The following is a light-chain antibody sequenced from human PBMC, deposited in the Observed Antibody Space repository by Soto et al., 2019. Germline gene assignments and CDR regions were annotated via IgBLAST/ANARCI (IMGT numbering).Light chain of an antibody. J-gene: IGLJ1*01. CDR1: SSDVGGYNY. CDR2: EVS. V-gene: IGLV2-14*01. Sequence: HPASVSWSTGQSITISCTGTSSDVGGYNYVSWYQQHPGKAPKLVIYEVSHRPSGVSSRFSGSKSGNTASLTISGLQAEDAADYYCRSYTSSSPYVFGTGTKVTVL. CDR3: RSYTSSSPYV.